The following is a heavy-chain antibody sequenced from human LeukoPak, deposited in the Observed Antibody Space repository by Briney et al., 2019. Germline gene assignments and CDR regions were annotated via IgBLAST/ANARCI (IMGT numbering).Heavy chain of an antibody. CDR1: GFTFSGYW. D-gene: IGHD1-26*01. CDR3: VRGDSGRYFGDFDF. V-gene: IGHV3-7*01. J-gene: IGHJ4*02. Sequence: GGSLRLSCAASGFTFSGYWMSWVRQAPGKGLEWVANIEQDGSDKYYVDSVKGRYTISRDNAKNSLYLHMNSLRAEDTAVYYCVRGDSGRYFGDFDFWGQGALVTVSS. CDR2: IEQDGSDK.